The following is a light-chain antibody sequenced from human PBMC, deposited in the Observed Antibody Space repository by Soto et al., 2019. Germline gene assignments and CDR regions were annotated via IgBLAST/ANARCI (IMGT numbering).Light chain of an antibody. V-gene: IGKV1-27*01. CDR2: GAS. CDR3: QKYNSAPQT. J-gene: IGKJ1*01. CDR1: QGITNY. Sequence: DIQMTQSPSSLSASVGDRVTITCRATQGITNYLAWYQQKPGKVPKLLISGASTLQSVVPSRFSGSGSGTDFTLTISSLQPEDVATYYCQKYNSAPQTFGQGTKVEIK.